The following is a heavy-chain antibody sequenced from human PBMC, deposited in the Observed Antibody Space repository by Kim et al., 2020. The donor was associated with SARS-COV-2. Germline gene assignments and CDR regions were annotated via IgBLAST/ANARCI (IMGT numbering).Heavy chain of an antibody. J-gene: IGHJ5*02. D-gene: IGHD6-13*01. CDR3: ARDLPLYSSSWLYNWFDP. Sequence: GGSLRLSCAASGFTFSSYWMHWVRQAPGKGLVWVSRINSDGSSTSYADSVKGRFTTSRDNSKNTLYLQMNSLRAEDTAVYYCARDLPLYSSSWLYNWFDPWGQGTLVTVSS. CDR2: INSDGSST. V-gene: IGHV3-74*01. CDR1: GFTFSSYW.